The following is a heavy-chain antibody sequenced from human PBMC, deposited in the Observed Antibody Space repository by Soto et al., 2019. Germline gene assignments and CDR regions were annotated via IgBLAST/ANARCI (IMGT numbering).Heavy chain of an antibody. D-gene: IGHD3-3*01. V-gene: IGHV1-46*01. CDR2: INPSGGST. CDR1: GYTFTSYY. Sequence: QVQLVQSGAEVKKPGASVKVSCKASGYTFTSYYMHWVRQAPGQGLEWMGIINPSGGSTSYAQKFQGRVTMTRDTSTSTVYMELSSLRSEDTAVYYCARGGGKWLLSTYEGNEAFDIWGQGTMVTVSS. CDR3: ARGGGKWLLSTYEGNEAFDI. J-gene: IGHJ3*02.